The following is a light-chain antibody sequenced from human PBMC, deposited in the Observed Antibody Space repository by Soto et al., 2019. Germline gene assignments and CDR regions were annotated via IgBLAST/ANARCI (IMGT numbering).Light chain of an antibody. CDR1: QSVSSSY. Sequence: EIVLTQSPGTLSLSPGERATLSCRASQSVSSSYLAWYQQKPGQAPRLLIYGASSRATGIPDRFSGSGPGTDFTLTICRLEPEDFAVYSCQQYGSSPYTFGQGTKLEIK. J-gene: IGKJ2*01. V-gene: IGKV3-20*01. CDR2: GAS. CDR3: QQYGSSPYT.